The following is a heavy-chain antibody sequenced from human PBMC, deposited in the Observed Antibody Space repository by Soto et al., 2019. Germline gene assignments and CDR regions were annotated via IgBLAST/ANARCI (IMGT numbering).Heavy chain of an antibody. J-gene: IGHJ4*02. D-gene: IGHD3-3*01. CDR2: ISGSGGST. V-gene: IGHV3-23*01. Sequence: EVQLLESGGGLVQPGGSLRLSCAASGFTFSSYAMSWVRQAPGKGLEWVSAISGSGGSTYYADSVKGRFTIARDNSKNTLYLQMNSLGAEDTAVYYCAKDPSITIFGVVTLDYWGQGTLVTVSS. CDR3: AKDPSITIFGVVTLDY. CDR1: GFTFSSYA.